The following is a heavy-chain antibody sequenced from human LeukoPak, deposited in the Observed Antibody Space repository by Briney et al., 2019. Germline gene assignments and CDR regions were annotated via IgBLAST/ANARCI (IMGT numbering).Heavy chain of an antibody. J-gene: IGHJ4*02. Sequence: GGSLRLSCAASRFIFSTFWMHWVRQAPGKGLEWVASIKKDGNDQYYVDSVKGRFTISRDNAKDSIYLQMNSLRVEDTAVYYCARDLGASGSFDYWGQGTLVTVSS. CDR2: IKKDGNDQ. CDR1: RFIFSTFW. D-gene: IGHD1-26*01. V-gene: IGHV3-7*04. CDR3: ARDLGASGSFDY.